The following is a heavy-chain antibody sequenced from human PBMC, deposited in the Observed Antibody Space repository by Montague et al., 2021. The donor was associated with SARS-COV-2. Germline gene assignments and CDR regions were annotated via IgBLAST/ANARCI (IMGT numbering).Heavy chain of an antibody. CDR1: GFTFSSYS. V-gene: IGHV3-21*01. Sequence: SLRLSCAASGFTFSSYSMNWVRQAPGKGLEWVSSISSSSSYIYYADSVKGRFTISRDNAKNSLYLQMNSLRAEDTAVYYGARDLRAANWGVYYGMDVWGQGTTVTVSS. J-gene: IGHJ6*02. CDR2: ISSSSSYI. D-gene: IGHD3-16*01. CDR3: ARDLRAANWGVYYGMDV.